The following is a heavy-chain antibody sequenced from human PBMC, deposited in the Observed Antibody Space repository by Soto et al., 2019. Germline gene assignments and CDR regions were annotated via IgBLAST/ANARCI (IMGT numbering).Heavy chain of an antibody. V-gene: IGHV3-33*01. J-gene: IGHJ5*02. Sequence: QVQLVESGGGVVHPGRSLSLACAASGFTFSSYGMHWVRQAPGKGLEWVAVIWYDGSNKYYADSVKGRFTISRDNSKNTLYLQMNSLRAEDAAVYYCASSNEYYDILTGYYGYWFDPWGQGTLVTVSS. CDR3: ASSNEYYDILTGYYGYWFDP. CDR1: GFTFSSYG. D-gene: IGHD3-9*01. CDR2: IWYDGSNK.